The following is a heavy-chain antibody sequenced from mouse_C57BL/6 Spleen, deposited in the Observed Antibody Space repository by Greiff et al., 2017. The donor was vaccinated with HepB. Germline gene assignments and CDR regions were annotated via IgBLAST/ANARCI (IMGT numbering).Heavy chain of an antibody. Sequence: VQLQQPGAELVRPGSSVKLSCKASGYTFTSYWMHWVKQRPIQGLEWIGNIDPSDSETNYNQKFKDKATLTVDKSSSTAYMQLSSLTSEDSAVYYCARDYYGSSLYYFDYWGQGTTLTVSS. J-gene: IGHJ2*01. CDR2: IDPSDSET. CDR1: GYTFTSYW. D-gene: IGHD1-1*01. V-gene: IGHV1-52*01. CDR3: ARDYYGSSLYYFDY.